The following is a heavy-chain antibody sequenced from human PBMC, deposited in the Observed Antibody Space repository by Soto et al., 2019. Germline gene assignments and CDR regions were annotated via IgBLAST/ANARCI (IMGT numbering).Heavy chain of an antibody. CDR2: ISAYNGNT. D-gene: IGHD1-7*01. CDR1: GYTFTSYG. Sequence: ASVKVSCKASGYTFTSYGISWVRQAPGQGLEWMGWISAYNGNTNYAQKLQGRVTMTTDTSTSTAYMELRSLRSDDTAVYYCARDNHPSKSNFNWFDTWGQGTLVTVSS. V-gene: IGHV1-18*01. J-gene: IGHJ5*02. CDR3: ARDNHPSKSNFNWFDT.